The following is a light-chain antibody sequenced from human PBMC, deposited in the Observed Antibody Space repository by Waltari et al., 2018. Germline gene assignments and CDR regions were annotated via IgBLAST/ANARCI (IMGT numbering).Light chain of an antibody. CDR2: SYE. Sequence: QSLLTQPPSASGAPGHRVTISCSGTSSNIGTNAVSWYQQLPGAAPKLLIYSYEQRPSGLPDRFSGSRSCTSASLAISWLQSEDEADYYCASWDGRLNGWLFGGGTRLTVL. CDR1: SSNIGTNA. CDR3: ASWDGRLNGWL. J-gene: IGLJ3*02. V-gene: IGLV1-44*01.